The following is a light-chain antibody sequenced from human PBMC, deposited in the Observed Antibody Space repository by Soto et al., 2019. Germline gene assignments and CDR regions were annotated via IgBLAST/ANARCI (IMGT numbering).Light chain of an antibody. Sequence: QSVLTQPASVSGSPGQSITISCTGTSSDVGTYNLVSWHQHHPGKAPKLLIYEGSKRPSGISDRFSGSKSGNTASLTISGLQAEDEGNYYCCSFAGSDSVVFGGGTKLTVL. CDR2: EGS. CDR3: CSFAGSDSVV. J-gene: IGLJ2*01. V-gene: IGLV2-23*01. CDR1: SSDVGTYNL.